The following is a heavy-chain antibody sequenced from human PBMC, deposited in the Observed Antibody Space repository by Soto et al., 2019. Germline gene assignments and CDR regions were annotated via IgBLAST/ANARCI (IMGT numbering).Heavy chain of an antibody. V-gene: IGHV3-23*01. J-gene: IGHJ4*02. CDR1: GFTFISYA. CDR2: ISGSGGST. D-gene: IGHD3-22*01. CDR3: AKTAAYYYDSSGYYYLNY. Sequence: WGSLRLSCAASGFTFISYAMIFFRHSPFKGLEWVSAISGSGGSTYYADSVKGRFTISRDNSKNTLYLQMNSLRAEDTAVYYCAKTAAYYYDSSGYYYLNYWGQGTLVTVSS.